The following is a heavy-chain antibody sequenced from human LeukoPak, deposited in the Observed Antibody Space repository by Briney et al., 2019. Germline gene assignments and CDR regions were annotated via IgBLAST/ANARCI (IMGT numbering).Heavy chain of an antibody. D-gene: IGHD2/OR15-2a*01. CDR2: INHSGST. V-gene: IGHV4-34*01. Sequence: SETLSLTCAVYGGSFSGYYWSWIRQPPGKGLEWIGEINHSGSTNYNPSLKSRVTISVDTSKNQFSRKLSSVTAADTAVYYCARLGNTFDIWGQGTMVTVSS. CDR1: GGSFSGYY. CDR3: ARLGNTFDI. J-gene: IGHJ3*02.